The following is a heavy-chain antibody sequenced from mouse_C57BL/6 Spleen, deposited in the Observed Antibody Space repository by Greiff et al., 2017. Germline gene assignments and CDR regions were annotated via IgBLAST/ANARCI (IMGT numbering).Heavy chain of an antibody. Sequence: EVKLMESGGGLVKPGGSLKLSCAASGFTFSSYAMSWVRQTPEKRLEWVATISDGGSYTYYPDNVKGRFPISRDNAKNNLYLQMSHLKSEDTAMYYCARDDYGGFAYWGQGTLVTVSA. CDR3: ARDDYGGFAY. D-gene: IGHD2-4*01. CDR2: ISDGGSYT. J-gene: IGHJ3*01. CDR1: GFTFSSYA. V-gene: IGHV5-4*01.